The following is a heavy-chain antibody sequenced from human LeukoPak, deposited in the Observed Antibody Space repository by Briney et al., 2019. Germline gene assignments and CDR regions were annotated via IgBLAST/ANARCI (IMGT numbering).Heavy chain of an antibody. V-gene: IGHV3-48*01. J-gene: IGHJ3*02. CDR3: ARAFDI. Sequence: PGGSLRLSCAASGFTFSTYGMNWVRQAPGKGLEWVSYISTSSNIYYADSVKGRFTISRDNAKNSLFLQMNSLRLEDTAVYYCARAFDIWGQGTMVTVSS. CDR2: ISTSSNI. CDR1: GFTFSTYG.